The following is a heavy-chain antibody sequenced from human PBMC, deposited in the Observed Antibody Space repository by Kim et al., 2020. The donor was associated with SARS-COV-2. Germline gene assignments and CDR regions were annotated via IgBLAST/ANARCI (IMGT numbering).Heavy chain of an antibody. CDR3: VRGLKSVDLGASY. J-gene: IGHJ4*02. D-gene: IGHD3-16*01. Sequence: ASVKVSCKASGYIFTKFGMHWVRQAPGQKLEWMGWINAGNGNTKDSQNFQDRVTITRDTSASTVYLELNSLRSEDAAVYYCVRGLKSVDLGASYWGQGTLVTVSS. V-gene: IGHV1-3*01. CDR1: GYIFTKFG. CDR2: INAGNGNT.